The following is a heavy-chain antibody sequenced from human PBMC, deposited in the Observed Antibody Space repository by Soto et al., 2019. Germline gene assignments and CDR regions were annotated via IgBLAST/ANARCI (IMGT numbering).Heavy chain of an antibody. CDR3: ARGDYYDTSGPFSDAFDI. D-gene: IGHD3-22*01. V-gene: IGHV3-7*04. CDR1: GCTFSTYW. Sequence: PGGPLRLSCAASGCTFSTYWMSWVRKAPGKGLEWVANIKPDGSEKWYVDSVKGRFTISRDNAKNSLYLQMNSLRAEDTAVYYCARGDYYDTSGPFSDAFDIWGQGTMVTVS. J-gene: IGHJ3*02. CDR2: IKPDGSEK.